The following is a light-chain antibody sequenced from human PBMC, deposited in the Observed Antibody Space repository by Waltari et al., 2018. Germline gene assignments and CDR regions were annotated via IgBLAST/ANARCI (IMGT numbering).Light chain of an antibody. Sequence: QSALTQPPSASGSPGQSVTISCPGTSSDVGAYNYVSWYQQHPGKAPKLMIYEVSKRPSGVTDRFSGSKAVNTASLTVSGLQAEDEADYYCSSYAGSNNFCVFGTGTKVTVL. CDR2: EVS. CDR3: SSYAGSNNFCV. J-gene: IGLJ1*01. CDR1: SSDVGAYNY. V-gene: IGLV2-8*01.